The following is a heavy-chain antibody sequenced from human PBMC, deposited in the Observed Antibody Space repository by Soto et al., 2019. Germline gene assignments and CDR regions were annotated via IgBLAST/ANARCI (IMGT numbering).Heavy chain of an antibody. D-gene: IGHD5-12*01. CDR3: AKGRGYDYSGWFDP. Sequence: WTWIRRPPGKGLEWIGYIYYSGSTVYNPSLESRVTISLDTSKNQFSLILASVTAADTAVYYCAKGRGYDYSGWFDPWGQGTRVTVSS. V-gene: IGHV4-59*01. CDR2: IYYSGST. J-gene: IGHJ5*02.